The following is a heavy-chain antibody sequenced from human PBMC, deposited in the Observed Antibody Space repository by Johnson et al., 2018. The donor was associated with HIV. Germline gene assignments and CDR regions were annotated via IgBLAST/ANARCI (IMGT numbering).Heavy chain of an antibody. CDR3: AKDGGSYGNGFDI. CDR1: GFSFSDYA. Sequence: QVQLVESGGGVVQPGRSLRLSCAASGFSFSDYAMHWVRQAPGKGLEWVAVISYDGSSKFYPNSVKGRFTISRDSSKNTLYLQMSSLRAQDTAVYYCAKDGGSYGNGFDIWGQGTMVIVSS. V-gene: IGHV3-30*04. D-gene: IGHD1-26*01. J-gene: IGHJ3*02. CDR2: ISYDGSSK.